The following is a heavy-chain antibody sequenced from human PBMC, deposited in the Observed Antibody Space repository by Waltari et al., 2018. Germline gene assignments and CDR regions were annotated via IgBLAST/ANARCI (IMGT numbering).Heavy chain of an antibody. CDR3: ARRMGYRSSWYGWTFDS. D-gene: IGHD6-13*01. J-gene: IGHJ5*01. V-gene: IGHV4-59*01. Sequence: QVQLQESGPGLVKPSETLSLTCTVSGGSLSSYSWRWIRESPGKGLEWIVYVDYMGSTNYNPYLKSRVTISVNTSKNQFSLMVNSVTAADTAIYYCARRMGYRSSWYGWTFDSWGQGTLVTVSS. CDR1: GGSLSSYS. CDR2: VDYMGST.